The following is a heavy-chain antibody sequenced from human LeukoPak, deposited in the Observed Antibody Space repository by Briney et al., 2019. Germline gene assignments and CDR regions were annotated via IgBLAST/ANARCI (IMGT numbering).Heavy chain of an antibody. V-gene: IGHV3-30*02. D-gene: IGHD2-2*01. CDR2: IRYDGSNK. J-gene: IGHJ6*03. CDR3: AKDHQYCSSTSCSPNYYYYYMDV. CDR1: GFTFSSYG. Sequence: GGSLRLSCAASGFTFSSYGMHWDRQAPGKGLEWVAFIRYDGSNKYYADSVKGRFTISRDNSKNTLYLQMNSLRAEDTAVYYCAKDHQYCSSTSCSPNYYYYYMDVWGKGTTVTVSS.